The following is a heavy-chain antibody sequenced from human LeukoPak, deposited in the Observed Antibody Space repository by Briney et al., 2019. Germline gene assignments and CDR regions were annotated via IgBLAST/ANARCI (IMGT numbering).Heavy chain of an antibody. Sequence: GGSLRLSCAASGVLFSNYWMHWVRQAPGKGLVWVSRINSDESSTSYADSVKGRFTISRDNAKNTLYLQMNSLRAEDTAVYYCARDPHYGSGYYYYYYMDVWGKGTTVTVSS. CDR3: ARDPHYGSGYYYYYYMDV. CDR1: GVLFSNYW. V-gene: IGHV3-74*01. D-gene: IGHD3-10*01. J-gene: IGHJ6*03. CDR2: INSDESST.